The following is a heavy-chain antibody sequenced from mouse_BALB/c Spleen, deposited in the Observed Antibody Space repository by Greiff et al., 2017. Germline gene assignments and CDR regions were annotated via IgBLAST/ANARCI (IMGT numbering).Heavy chain of an antibody. CDR2: INSNGGST. D-gene: IGHD2-14*01. Sequence: EVKVVESGGGLVQPGGSLKLSCAASGFTFSSYGMSWVRQTPDKRLELVATINSNGGSTYYPDSVKGRFTISRDNAKNTLYLQMSSLKSEDTAMYYCARDEEVRRGAYWGQGTLVTVSA. CDR3: ARDEEVRRGAY. CDR1: GFTFSSYG. J-gene: IGHJ3*01. V-gene: IGHV5-6-3*01.